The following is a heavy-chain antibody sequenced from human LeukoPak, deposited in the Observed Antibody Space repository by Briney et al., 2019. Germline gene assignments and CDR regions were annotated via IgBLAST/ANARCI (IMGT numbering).Heavy chain of an antibody. CDR3: ARGAMVLFDY. V-gene: IGHV3-66*01. J-gene: IGHJ4*02. D-gene: IGHD5-18*01. CDR1: GFTFSSYA. CDR2: IYSGGST. Sequence: AGGSLRLSCAASGFTFSSYAMSWVRQAPGKGLEWVSVIYSGGSTYYADSVKGRFTISRDNSKNTLYLQMNSLRAEDTAVYYCARGAMVLFDYWGQGTLVTVSS.